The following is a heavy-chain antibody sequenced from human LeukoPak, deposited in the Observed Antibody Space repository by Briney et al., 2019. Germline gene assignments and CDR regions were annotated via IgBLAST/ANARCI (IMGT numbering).Heavy chain of an antibody. CDR1: GGSFSGYY. J-gene: IGHJ4*02. CDR2: INHSGST. D-gene: IGHD2-21*01. V-gene: IGHV4-34*01. CDR3: ARASRIVVVIASYDY. Sequence: PSETLSLTCAVYGGSFSGYYWSRIRQPPGKGLEWIGEINHSGSTNYNPSLKSRVTISVDTSKNQFSLKLSSATAADTAVYYCARASRIVVVIASYDYWGQGTLVTVSS.